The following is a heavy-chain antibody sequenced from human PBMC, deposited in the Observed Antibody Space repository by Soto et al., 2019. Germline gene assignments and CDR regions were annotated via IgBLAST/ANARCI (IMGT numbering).Heavy chain of an antibody. J-gene: IGHJ4*02. D-gene: IGHD6-13*01. V-gene: IGHV1-69*01. CDR2: IIPIFGTA. CDR3: ARGKRRIAAAGTGFDY. Sequence: QVQLVQSGAEVKKPGSSVKVSCKASGGTFSSYAISWVRQAPGQGLEWMGGIIPIFGTANYVQKFQGRVTITADESTSTAYMELSSLRSQDTAVYYCARGKRRIAAAGTGFDYWGQGTLVTVSS. CDR1: GGTFSSYA.